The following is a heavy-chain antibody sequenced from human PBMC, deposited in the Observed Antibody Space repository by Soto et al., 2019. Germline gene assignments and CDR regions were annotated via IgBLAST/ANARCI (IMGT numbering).Heavy chain of an antibody. CDR2: ISAYNGNT. D-gene: IGHD2-2*02. V-gene: IGHV1-18*01. CDR1: GYTFTSYG. CDR3: ARYCSSTSCYTRSYYYYGMDV. J-gene: IGHJ6*02. Sequence: ASVKVSCKASGYTFTSYGISWVRQAPGQGLEWMGWISAYNGNTNYAQKLQGRVTMTTDTSTRTAYMELRSLRSDDTAVYYCARYCSSTSCYTRSYYYYGMDVWGQGTTVTVS.